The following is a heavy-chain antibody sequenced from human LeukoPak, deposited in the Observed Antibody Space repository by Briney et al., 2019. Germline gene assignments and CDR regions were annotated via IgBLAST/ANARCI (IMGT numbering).Heavy chain of an antibody. V-gene: IGHV3-20*04. CDR2: INWNGGST. CDR1: GFTFDDYG. J-gene: IGHJ6*03. D-gene: IGHD3-16*02. CDR3: AKGEGDYVWGSYRYYYYYMDV. Sequence: GGSLRLSCAASGFTFDDYGMSWVRQAPGKGLEWVSGINWNGGSTGYADSVKGRFTISRDNSKNTLYLQMNSLRAEDTAVYYCAKGEGDYVWGSYRYYYYYMDVWGKGTTVTVSS.